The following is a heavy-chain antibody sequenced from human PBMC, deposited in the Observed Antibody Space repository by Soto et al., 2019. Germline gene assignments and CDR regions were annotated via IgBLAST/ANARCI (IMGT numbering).Heavy chain of an antibody. CDR2: IIPIFGTA. CDR1: GGTFSSYA. Sequence: GASVKVSCKASGGTFSSYAISWVRQAPGQGLEWMGGIIPIFGTANYAQKFQDRVTITADESTSTAYMELSSLRSADTAVYYCARWGLQLAKGFDYWGQGTLVTVSS. J-gene: IGHJ4*02. V-gene: IGHV1-69*13. CDR3: ARWGLQLAKGFDY. D-gene: IGHD1-26*01.